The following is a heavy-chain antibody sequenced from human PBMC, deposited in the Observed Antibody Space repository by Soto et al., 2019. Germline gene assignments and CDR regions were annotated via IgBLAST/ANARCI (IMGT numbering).Heavy chain of an antibody. CDR2: INADSGDT. CDR3: ATRDYDILTGYLHI. Sequence: QAHLVQSGAEVRKPGASVKVSCQALEHTSTIYYIHWVRQARGQGLEWMGWINADSGDTTYAEDFRGSGTFTRDTSTSTFHMELSRLRIDDKAMYFCATRDYDILTGYLHIWGQGTLITVSS. J-gene: IGHJ1*01. CDR1: EHTSTIYY. V-gene: IGHV1-2*02. D-gene: IGHD3-9*01.